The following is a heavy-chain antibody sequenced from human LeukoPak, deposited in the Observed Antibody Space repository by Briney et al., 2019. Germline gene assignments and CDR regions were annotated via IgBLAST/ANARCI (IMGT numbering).Heavy chain of an antibody. CDR3: ARDSVPDVLRYFDWLPDY. J-gene: IGHJ4*02. CDR1: GYTFTSYG. Sequence: ASVKVSCKASGYTFTSYGISWVRQAPGQGLEWMGWISAYNGNTNYAQKLQGRVTMTTDTSTSTAYMELRSLRSDDTAVYYCARDSVPDVLRYFDWLPDYWGQGTLVTVSS. D-gene: IGHD3-9*01. CDR2: ISAYNGNT. V-gene: IGHV1-18*01.